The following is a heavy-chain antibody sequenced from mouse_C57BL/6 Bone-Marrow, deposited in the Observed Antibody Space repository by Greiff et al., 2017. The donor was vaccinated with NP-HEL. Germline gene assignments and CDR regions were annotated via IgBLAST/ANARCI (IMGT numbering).Heavy chain of an antibody. CDR3: ARGYYGSSYGRNYFDY. D-gene: IGHD1-1*01. J-gene: IGHJ2*01. CDR1: GYAFSSYW. CDR2: IYPGDGDT. Sequence: VKLQESGAELVKPGASVKISCKASGYAFSSYWMNWVKQRPGKGLEWIGQIYPGDGDTNYNGKFKGKATLTADKSSSTAYMQLSSLTSEDSAVYFCARGYYGSSYGRNYFDYWGQGTTLTVSS. V-gene: IGHV1-80*01.